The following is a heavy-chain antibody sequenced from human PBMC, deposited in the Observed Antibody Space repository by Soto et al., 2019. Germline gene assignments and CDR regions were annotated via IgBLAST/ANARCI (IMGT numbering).Heavy chain of an antibody. D-gene: IGHD2-15*01. J-gene: IGHJ4*02. CDR1: GFTLSSYG. Sequence: GESLRVSCRGSGFTLSSYGMHWVRQAPGKGLEWVAVICYDESNKNYADSVKGRFTISRDNSKNTLYLQMNSLRAEDTAVYYCARDGYSSGGSCYSVPVSHYWAQG. V-gene: IGHV3-33*01. CDR3: ARDGYSSGGSCYSVPVSHY. CDR2: ICYDESNK.